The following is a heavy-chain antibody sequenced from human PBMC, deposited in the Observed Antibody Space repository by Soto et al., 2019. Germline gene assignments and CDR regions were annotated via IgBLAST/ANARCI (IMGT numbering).Heavy chain of an antibody. D-gene: IGHD3-3*01. J-gene: IGHJ6*03. Sequence: QVQLEHSGAEVKRPGASVKVSCKASGYSFTTFGLNWVRQAPGQGLEWMGWISGYNGQTIYAQKVQGRVTMTTDTSTSTAYMELRSPTSDDTAVYYCARDVAEWLSEPDTYYYMDVWGKGTSVTVSS. CDR2: ISGYNGQT. CDR1: GYSFTTFG. V-gene: IGHV1-18*01. CDR3: ARDVAEWLSEPDTYYYMDV.